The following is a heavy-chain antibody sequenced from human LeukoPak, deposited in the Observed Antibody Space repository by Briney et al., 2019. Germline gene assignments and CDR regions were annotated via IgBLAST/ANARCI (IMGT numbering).Heavy chain of an antibody. CDR2: IIPIFGTA. CDR1: GGTFSSYA. J-gene: IGHJ4*02. D-gene: IGHD4-17*01. V-gene: IGHV1-69*13. Sequence: SVKVSCKASGGTFSSYAISWVRQAPGQGLEWMGGIIPIFGTANYAQKFQGRVTITADESTSTAYMVLSSLRSEDTAVYYCAKDLDHDYDDYGLDYWGQGTLVTVSS. CDR3: AKDLDHDYDDYGLDY.